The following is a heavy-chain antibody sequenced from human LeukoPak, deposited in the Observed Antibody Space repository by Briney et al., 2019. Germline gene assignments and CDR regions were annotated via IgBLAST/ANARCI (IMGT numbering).Heavy chain of an antibody. D-gene: IGHD3-10*01. Sequence: PSETLSLTCTVSGGSISSFYWSWIRQPAGKGLEWIGSIYYSGSTYYNPSLKSRVTISVDTSKNQFSLKLSSVTAADTAVYYCARDGGLAFSRGVNFDYWGQGTLVTVPS. CDR2: IYYSGST. V-gene: IGHV4-4*07. J-gene: IGHJ4*02. CDR3: ARDGGLAFSRGVNFDY. CDR1: GGSISSFY.